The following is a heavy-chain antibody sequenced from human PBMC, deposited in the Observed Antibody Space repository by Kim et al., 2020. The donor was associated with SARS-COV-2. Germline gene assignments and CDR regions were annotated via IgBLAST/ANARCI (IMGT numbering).Heavy chain of an antibody. CDR3: ARARGGYDFDY. J-gene: IGHJ4*02. CDR2: ISYDGSNK. D-gene: IGHD3-22*01. CDR1: GFTFSSYA. V-gene: IGHV3-30*04. Sequence: GGSLRLSCAASGFTFSSYAMHWVRQAPGKGLEWVAVISYDGSNKYYADSVKGRFTISRDNSKNTLYLQMNSLRAEDTAVYYCARARGGYDFDYWGQGTL.